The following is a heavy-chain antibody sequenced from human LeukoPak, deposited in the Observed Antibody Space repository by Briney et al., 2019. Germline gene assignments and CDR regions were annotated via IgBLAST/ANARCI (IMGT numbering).Heavy chain of an antibody. J-gene: IGHJ5*02. CDR1: AGSISSYY. D-gene: IGHD4-17*01. CDR3: ARGWLTDYGDYRRSSNWFDP. V-gene: IGHV4-59*01. Sequence: PSETLSLTCTVSAGSISSYYWSRIRQPPGKGLEWIGYIYYSGSTNYNPSLKSRVTISVDTSKNQFSLKLSSVTAADTAVYYCARGWLTDYGDYRRSSNWFDPWGQGTLVTVSS. CDR2: IYYSGST.